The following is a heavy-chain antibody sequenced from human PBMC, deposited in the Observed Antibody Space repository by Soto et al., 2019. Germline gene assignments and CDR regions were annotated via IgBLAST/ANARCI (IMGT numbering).Heavy chain of an antibody. V-gene: IGHV1-2*02. CDR3: ARESEYCSGGSCYVNWFDP. D-gene: IGHD2-15*01. Sequence: ASVKVSCKASGYTFTGYYMHWVRQAPGQGLEWMGWINPNSGGTNYAQKFQGRVTMTRDTSISTAYMELSRLRSDDTAVYYCARESEYCSGGSCYVNWFDPWRQGTPVTVSS. J-gene: IGHJ5*02. CDR1: GYTFTGYY. CDR2: INPNSGGT.